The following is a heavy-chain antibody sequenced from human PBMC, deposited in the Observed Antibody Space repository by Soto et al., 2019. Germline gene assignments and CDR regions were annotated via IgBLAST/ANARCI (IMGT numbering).Heavy chain of an antibody. Sequence: GGSLRLSCTASGFTFGDYAMSWFRQAPGKGLEWVGFIRSKAYGGTTEYAASVKGRFTISRDDSKSIAYLQMNSLKTEDTAVYYCTRGSMVRGVFWFDPWGQGTLVTVSS. CDR2: IRSKAYGGTT. CDR3: TRGSMVRGVFWFDP. D-gene: IGHD3-10*01. V-gene: IGHV3-49*03. CDR1: GFTFGDYA. J-gene: IGHJ5*02.